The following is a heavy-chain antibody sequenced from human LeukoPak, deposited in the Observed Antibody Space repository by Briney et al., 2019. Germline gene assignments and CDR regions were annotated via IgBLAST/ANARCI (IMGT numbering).Heavy chain of an antibody. CDR2: ITGSGGSA. CDR3: ASRYCSGGSCYNRYYFDY. Sequence: GGSLRLSCAASGSTFSSYAMSWVRQAPGKGLEWVSGITGSGGSAYYADSVKGRFTISRDNSQNTLYLQMDSLRAADTAVYFCASRYCSGGSCYNRYYFDYWGQGSLVTVSS. D-gene: IGHD2-15*01. V-gene: IGHV3-23*01. CDR1: GSTFSSYA. J-gene: IGHJ4*02.